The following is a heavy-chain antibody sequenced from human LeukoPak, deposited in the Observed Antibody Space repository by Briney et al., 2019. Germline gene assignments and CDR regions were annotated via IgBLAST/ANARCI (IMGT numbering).Heavy chain of an antibody. J-gene: IGHJ4*02. D-gene: IGHD3-3*01. Sequence: SEALSLTCTVSGGSLSSYYWSWIRQPPGKGLEWIGYIYYSGSTNYNPSLKSRVTISVDTSKNQFSLKLSSVTPADTAVYYCARVPYYDFWSGRGYFDYWGQGTLVTVSS. V-gene: IGHV4-59*01. CDR3: ARVPYYDFWSGRGYFDY. CDR2: IYYSGST. CDR1: GGSLSSYY.